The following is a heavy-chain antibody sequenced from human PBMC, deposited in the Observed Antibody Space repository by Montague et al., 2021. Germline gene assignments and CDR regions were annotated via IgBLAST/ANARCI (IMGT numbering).Heavy chain of an antibody. CDR3: ARGWQKRFDP. V-gene: IGHV6-1*01. Sequence: CAISGDSVSGNDDTWNWIRQSPSRGLEWLGRTYYRSKWYNEYAISVKSRITVNPDTSKNQFSLLLNSVTPEDTAVYYCARGWQKRFDPWGQGTLVTVSS. CDR2: TYYRSKWYN. CDR1: GDSVSGNDDT. D-gene: IGHD5-24*01. J-gene: IGHJ5*02.